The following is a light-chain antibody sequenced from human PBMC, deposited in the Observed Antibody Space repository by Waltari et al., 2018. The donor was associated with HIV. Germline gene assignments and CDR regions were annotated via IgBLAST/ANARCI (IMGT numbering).Light chain of an antibody. CDR1: SSNLERNP. CDR3: AAWDDSLNAYV. J-gene: IGLJ1*01. Sequence: QSVLTQPPSASGTPGQRVTVSCSGSSSNLERNPENWYQHPPKTAPKLLIYSNNQRPSGVPDRFSGSKSGTSASLAISGLQSEDEAEYYCAAWDDSLNAYVFGTGTKVTVL. CDR2: SNN. V-gene: IGLV1-44*01.